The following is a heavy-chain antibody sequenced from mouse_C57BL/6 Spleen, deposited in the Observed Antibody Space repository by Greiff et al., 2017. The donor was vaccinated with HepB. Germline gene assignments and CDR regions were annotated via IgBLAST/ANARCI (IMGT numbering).Heavy chain of an antibody. V-gene: IGHV3-6*01. J-gene: IGHJ2*01. CDR2: ISYDGSN. CDR1: GYSITSGYY. Sequence: EVQLQESGPGLVKPSQSLSLTCSVTGYSITSGYYWNWIRQFPGNKLEWMGYISYDGSNNYNPSLKNRISITRDTSKNQFFLKLNSVTTEDTATYYCARWIYYDYPYYFDDWGQGTTLTVSS. D-gene: IGHD2-4*01. CDR3: ARWIYYDYPYYFDD.